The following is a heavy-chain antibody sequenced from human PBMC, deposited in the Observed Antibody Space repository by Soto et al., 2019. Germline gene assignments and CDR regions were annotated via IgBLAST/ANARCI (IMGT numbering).Heavy chain of an antibody. V-gene: IGHV1-18*01. Sequence: ASVKVSCKASGYTFTSYGISWVRQAPGQGLEWMGWISAYNGNTNYAQKLQGRVTMTTDTSTSTAYMELRSLSSDDTAVYYCALQYQLLPFDYWGQGTLVTVSS. D-gene: IGHD2-2*01. CDR3: ALQYQLLPFDY. CDR2: ISAYNGNT. J-gene: IGHJ4*02. CDR1: GYTFTSYG.